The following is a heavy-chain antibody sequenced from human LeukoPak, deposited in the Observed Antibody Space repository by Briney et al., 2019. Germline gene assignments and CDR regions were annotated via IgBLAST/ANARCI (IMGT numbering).Heavy chain of an antibody. D-gene: IGHD6-13*01. Sequence: GGSLRLSCEASGFTFNTYSMNWARQAPGKGLEWVSSISWNSGIIGYADSVKGRFTISRDNAKHSLYLQMNSLRGEDTALYYCTKDALALAAAGTIDYWGQGTLVTVSS. J-gene: IGHJ4*02. V-gene: IGHV3-9*01. CDR1: GFTFNTYS. CDR2: ISWNSGII. CDR3: TKDALALAAAGTIDY.